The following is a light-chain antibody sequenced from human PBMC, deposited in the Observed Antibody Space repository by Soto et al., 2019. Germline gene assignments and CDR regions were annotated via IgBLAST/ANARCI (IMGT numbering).Light chain of an antibody. J-gene: IGLJ1*01. CDR3: CSYAGSPRYV. V-gene: IGLV2-11*01. CDR2: DVS. Sequence: QSVLTQPRSVSGSPGQSVTISCTGTSSDVGGYNYVSWYQQHPGKAPKVMIDDVSDRPSGVPDRFSGYKSGNTASLTISALQAEVEADYYCCSYAGSPRYVFGTGTKLTVL. CDR1: SSDVGGYNY.